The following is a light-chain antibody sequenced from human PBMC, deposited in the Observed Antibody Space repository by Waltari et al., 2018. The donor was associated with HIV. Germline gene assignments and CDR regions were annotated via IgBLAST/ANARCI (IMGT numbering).Light chain of an antibody. V-gene: IGLV1-44*01. CDR1: NSNIGSNS. J-gene: IGLJ2*01. CDR3: AAWDDSRNAHVV. Sequence: QSVLTQPPSASGTPGQRVTISCSGSNSNIGSNSVNWYQQLPGTAPKLHIYRSNQRPLGVPDRFSGSKSGTSASLAISGLQSEDEADYYCAAWDDSRNAHVVFGGGTKLTVL. CDR2: RSN.